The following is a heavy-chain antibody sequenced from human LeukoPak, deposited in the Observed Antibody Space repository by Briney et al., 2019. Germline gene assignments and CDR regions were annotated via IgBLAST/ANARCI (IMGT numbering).Heavy chain of an antibody. Sequence: GGSLRLSREASGFTFGSYAMYWVRQAPGKGLEWVAGIFGSGGSAHYADSAKGRFTISRDNSKNAVYLQINSLRAEDTAVYYCGKTTTGYSSGQKPAWPVDYWGQGTLVTVSS. CDR1: GFTFGSYA. CDR2: IFGSGGSA. D-gene: IGHD6-19*01. J-gene: IGHJ4*02. V-gene: IGHV3-23*01. CDR3: GKTTTGYSSGQKPAWPVDY.